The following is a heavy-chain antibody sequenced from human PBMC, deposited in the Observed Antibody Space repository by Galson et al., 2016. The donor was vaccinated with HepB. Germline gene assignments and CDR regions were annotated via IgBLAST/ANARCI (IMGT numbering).Heavy chain of an antibody. CDR2: IKLSGRT. Sequence: SETLSLTCNVYGGPSSGYWSWIRQTPGKGLEWIGEIKLSGRTNFNPSLESRATISLDTSKNQVSLKVTFVTAADAAVYYCARGFCIDINCSETWGQGVLVTISS. J-gene: IGHJ5*02. CDR3: ARGFCIDINCSET. V-gene: IGHV4-34*01. D-gene: IGHD2-15*01. CDR1: GGPSSGY.